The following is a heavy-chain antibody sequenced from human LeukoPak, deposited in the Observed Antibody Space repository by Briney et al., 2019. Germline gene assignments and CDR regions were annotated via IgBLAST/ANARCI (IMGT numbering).Heavy chain of an antibody. D-gene: IGHD3-9*01. CDR3: AKGAKSTIFDWLLCTYYFDY. V-gene: IGHV3-30*18. CDR1: GFTFSSYG. Sequence: GGSLRLSCAASGFTFSSYGMHWVRQAPGKGLEWVAVISYDGSNKYYADSVKGRFTISRDNSKNTLYLQMNSLRAEDTAVYYCAKGAKSTIFDWLLCTYYFDYWGQGTLVTVSS. J-gene: IGHJ4*02. CDR2: ISYDGSNK.